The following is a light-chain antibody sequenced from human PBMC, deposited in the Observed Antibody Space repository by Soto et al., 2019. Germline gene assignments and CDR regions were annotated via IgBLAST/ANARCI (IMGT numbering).Light chain of an antibody. J-gene: IGKJ4*01. CDR1: QGVSANS. V-gene: IGKV3-11*01. CDR2: GAS. CDR3: QQRSNWPLT. Sequence: EIVLTQSPGTLSLSPGERATLSCRASQGVSANSLAWYQHKPGQAPRLLFYGASNRATGIPARFSGSGSGTDFTLTISSLEPEDFAVYYCQQRSNWPLTFGGGTKVDIK.